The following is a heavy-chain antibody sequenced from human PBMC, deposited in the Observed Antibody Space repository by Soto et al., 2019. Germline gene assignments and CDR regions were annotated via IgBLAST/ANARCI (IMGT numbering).Heavy chain of an antibody. D-gene: IGHD6-13*01. CDR3: ASKANTNSWFVGDY. J-gene: IGHJ4*02. Sequence: EVQLVESGGGLVQPGGSLRLSCAASGFTFSSYWMHWVRQAPGKGLVWVSRINGDGSSTNYADSVRGRFTISRDNAKNTLYLQMNRLRAEDTAVYYCASKANTNSWFVGDYWGQGNLVTVSS. CDR2: INGDGSST. V-gene: IGHV3-74*01. CDR1: GFTFSSYW.